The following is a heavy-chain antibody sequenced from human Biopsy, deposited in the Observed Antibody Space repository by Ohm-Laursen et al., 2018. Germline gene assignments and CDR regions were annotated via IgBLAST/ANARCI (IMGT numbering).Heavy chain of an antibody. D-gene: IGHD5-12*01. V-gene: IGHV4-31*03. CDR1: GVSINGSRYY. CDR3: ARLGSGDYFPTFFDF. Sequence: TLSLTCTVSGVSINGSRYYWNWIRHHPGKGLEWIGNIFYSANTCYNPSLKSRVTISVDTSKNQFSLKLSSVTAADTAVYYCARLGSGDYFPTFFDFWGQGALVTVSS. CDR2: IFYSANT. J-gene: IGHJ4*02.